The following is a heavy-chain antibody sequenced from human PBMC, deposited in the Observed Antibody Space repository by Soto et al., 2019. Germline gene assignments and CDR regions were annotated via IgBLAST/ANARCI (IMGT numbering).Heavy chain of an antibody. D-gene: IGHD4-17*01. CDR1: GYTFTSYD. CDR2: MNPNSGNT. CDR3: ARGVPPTTYYGDYEDDYYYYYMDV. V-gene: IGHV1-8*01. Sequence: ASVKVSCKASGYTFTSYDINWVRQATGQGLEWMGWMNPNSGNTGYAQKFQGRVTMTRNTSISTAYMELSSLRSEDTAVYYCARGVPPTTYYGDYEDDYYYYYMDVWGKGTTVTVSS. J-gene: IGHJ6*03.